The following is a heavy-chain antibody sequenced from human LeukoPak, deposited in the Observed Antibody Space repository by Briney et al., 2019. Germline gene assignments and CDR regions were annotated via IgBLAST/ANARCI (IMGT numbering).Heavy chain of an antibody. D-gene: IGHD3-3*01. J-gene: IGHJ4*02. Sequence: GGSLRLSCAASGFNFDDYTMHWVRQPPGKGLEWVSGISWNSDFIVYGDSVKGRFTISRDNAKNSLYLQMNSLRADDTAVYYCARSARLMKGVVEVTALDDWGQGTLVTVSS. V-gene: IGHV3-9*01. CDR3: ARSARLMKGVVEVTALDD. CDR2: ISWNSDFI. CDR1: GFNFDDYT.